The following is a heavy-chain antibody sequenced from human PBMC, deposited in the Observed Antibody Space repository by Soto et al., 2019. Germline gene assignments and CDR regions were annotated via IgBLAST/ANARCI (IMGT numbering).Heavy chain of an antibody. V-gene: IGHV4-4*07. CDR2: IPDRGTT. D-gene: IGHD2-8*01. CDR3: ARGMGRYFDL. Sequence: QVQLPESGPGLVKPSETLSLICTVSGDSIRDFYWSWIPQPTGKGLESLGRIPDRGTTNYTPTLLSRVDMSPDTPKNQFSLRLTSLSAADTAVYFCARGMGRYFDLWGRGTLVTVFS. J-gene: IGHJ2*01. CDR1: GDSIRDFY.